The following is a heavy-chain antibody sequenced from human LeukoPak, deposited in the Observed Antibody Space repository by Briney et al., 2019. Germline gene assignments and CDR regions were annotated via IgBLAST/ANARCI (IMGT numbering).Heavy chain of an antibody. V-gene: IGHV1-69*06. CDR1: GASFSSYA. CDR3: AKQGALRQDYYMDV. J-gene: IGHJ6*03. Sequence: SVKVSCKASGASFSSYAISWVRQAPGQGLAWMGRIIPIFGTPNYAQRFQGRVTITADIVSSTAYMEVNNLTSEDTAVYFCAKQGALRQDYYMDVWGNGTTVTVSS. CDR2: IIPIFGTP.